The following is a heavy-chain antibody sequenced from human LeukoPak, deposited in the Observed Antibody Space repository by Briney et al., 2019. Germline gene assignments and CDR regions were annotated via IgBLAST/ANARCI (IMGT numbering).Heavy chain of an antibody. V-gene: IGHV3-74*01. CDR3: ARASGYSYGYDAFDI. CDR1: GFTFSSYW. Sequence: GGSLRLSCAASGFTFSSYWMHWVRQAPGKGLVWVSRINSDGSSTSYADSVKGRFTISRDNAKNSLYLQMNSLRAEDTAVYYCARASGYSYGYDAFDIWGQGTMVTVSS. J-gene: IGHJ3*02. CDR2: INSDGSST. D-gene: IGHD5-18*01.